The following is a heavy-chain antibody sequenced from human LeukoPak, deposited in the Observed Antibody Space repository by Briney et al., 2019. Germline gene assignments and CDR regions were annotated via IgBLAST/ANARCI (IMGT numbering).Heavy chain of an antibody. CDR2: INPSGGST. V-gene: IGHV1-46*01. CDR1: GYTFTNYG. Sequence: GASVKVSCKASGYTFTNYGISWVRQAPGQGLEWMGIINPSGGSTSYAQKFQGRVTMTRDMSTSTVYMELSSLRSEDTAVYYCARVLYSGSPEHFDYWGQGTLVTVSS. J-gene: IGHJ4*02. D-gene: IGHD1-26*01. CDR3: ARVLYSGSPEHFDY.